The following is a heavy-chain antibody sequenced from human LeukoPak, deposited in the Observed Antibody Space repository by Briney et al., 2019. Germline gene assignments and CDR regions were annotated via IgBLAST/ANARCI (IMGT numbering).Heavy chain of an antibody. V-gene: IGHV3-21*01. CDR1: GFTFSSYS. CDR3: ARDRPSSNYNFDWYFDL. Sequence: PGGSLRLSCAASGFTFSSYSMNWVRQAPGKGLEWVSSISSSSSYIYYADSVKGRFTISRDNAKNSLYLQMNSLRAEDTAVYYCARDRPSSNYNFDWYFDLWGRGTLVTVSS. J-gene: IGHJ2*01. CDR2: ISSSSSYI. D-gene: IGHD1-20*01.